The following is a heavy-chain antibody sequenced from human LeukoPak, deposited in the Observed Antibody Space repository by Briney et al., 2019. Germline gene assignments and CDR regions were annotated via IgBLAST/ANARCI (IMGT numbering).Heavy chain of an antibody. D-gene: IGHD3-22*01. J-gene: IGHJ4*02. CDR3: AKEIITMIVVALDY. CDR1: GFTFSSYG. V-gene: IGHV3-30*02. Sequence: GGSLRLSCAASGFTFSSYGMHWVRQAPGEGLEWVAFIRYDGTDQYYADSVKGRFTISRDNSKNTLYLQMNSLRAEDTAVYYCAKEIITMIVVALDYWGQGTLVTVSS. CDR2: IRYDGTDQ.